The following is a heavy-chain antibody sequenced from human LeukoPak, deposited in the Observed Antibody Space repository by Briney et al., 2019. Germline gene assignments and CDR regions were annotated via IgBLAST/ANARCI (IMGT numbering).Heavy chain of an antibody. V-gene: IGHV3-30*18. CDR1: GFTFSSYG. Sequence: GGSLRLSCAASGFTFSSYGMHWVRQAPGKGLEWVAVISYDGDNKYYADSVKGRFTISRDNSKNTLYLQMNSLRAEDTAVYYCAKDRLLGNSYGSYFDCWSQGTLVTVSS. D-gene: IGHD5-18*01. CDR3: AKDRLLGNSYGSYFDC. CDR2: ISYDGDNK. J-gene: IGHJ4*02.